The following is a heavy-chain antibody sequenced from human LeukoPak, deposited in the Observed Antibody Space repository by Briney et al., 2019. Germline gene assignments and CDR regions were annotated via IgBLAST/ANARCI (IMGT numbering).Heavy chain of an antibody. CDR1: GYIFTGYY. J-gene: IGHJ4*02. CDR3: ARVYIRGYCSGGSCYEVGTSPHFDY. CDR2: INPNSGDT. V-gene: IGHV1-2*02. Sequence: ASVKVSCKASGYIFTGYYMHWVRQAPGQGLEWMGWINPNSGDTNYAQKFQGRVTMTRDTSISTAYMELSRLRSDDTAVYYCARVYIRGYCSGGSCYEVGTSPHFDYWGQGTLVTVSS. D-gene: IGHD2-15*01.